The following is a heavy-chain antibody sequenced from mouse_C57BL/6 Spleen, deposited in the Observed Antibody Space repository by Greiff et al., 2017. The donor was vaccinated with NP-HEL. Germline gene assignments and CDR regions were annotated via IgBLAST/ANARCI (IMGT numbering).Heavy chain of an antibody. D-gene: IGHD2-1*01. Sequence: QVHVKQSGAELVKPGASVKISCKASGYAFSSYWMNWMKQRPGKGLEWIGQIYPGDGDTNYNGKFKGKATLTADKSSSTAYMQLSSLTSEDSAVYFCARPYGNSYAMDYWGQGTSVTVSS. CDR2: IYPGDGDT. CDR1: GYAFSSYW. CDR3: ARPYGNSYAMDY. V-gene: IGHV1-80*01. J-gene: IGHJ4*01.